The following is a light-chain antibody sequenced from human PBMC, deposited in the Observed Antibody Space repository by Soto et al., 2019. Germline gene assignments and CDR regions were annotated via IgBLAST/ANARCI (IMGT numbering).Light chain of an antibody. J-gene: IGKJ1*01. V-gene: IGKV2-29*03. Sequence: ILMTQTPLSLSIIPGQTASISCKSSQSLLHSDGKTYFYWYVQKAGQAPQPLIYEVSNRFSGVPERFSFSGSRTDFTLKISRVEADDVGIYYCMQAIDIPWTFGQGTKVEIK. CDR2: EVS. CDR3: MQAIDIPWT. CDR1: QSLLHSDGKTY.